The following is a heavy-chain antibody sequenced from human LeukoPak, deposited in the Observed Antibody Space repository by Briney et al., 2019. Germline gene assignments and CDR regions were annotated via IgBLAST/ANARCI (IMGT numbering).Heavy chain of an antibody. CDR1: GYSFTSYW. V-gene: IGHV5-51*01. J-gene: IGHJ5*02. D-gene: IGHD2-21*01. CDR3: ARHLGHDTHNVWFDP. CDR2: IYPGDSDT. Sequence: KNGESLKISCKGSGYSFTSYWIGWVRQMPGKGLEWMGIIYPGDSDTRYSPSFQGQVTISADKSISTAYLQWSSLKASDTAMYYCARHLGHDTHNVWFDPWGQGTLVTVSS.